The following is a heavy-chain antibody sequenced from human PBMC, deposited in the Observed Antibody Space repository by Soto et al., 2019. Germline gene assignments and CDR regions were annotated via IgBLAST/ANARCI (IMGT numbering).Heavy chain of an antibody. J-gene: IGHJ5*02. V-gene: IGHV1-18*01. CDR3: ARAVVVVVPATKKQYNWFDP. Sequence: GASVKVSCKASGYTFTSYGISWVRQAPGQGLEWMGWISAYNGNTNYAQKLQGRVTMTTDTSTSTAYMELRSLRSDDTAVYYCARAVVVVVPATKKQYNWFDPWGQGTLVTVSS. CDR2: ISAYNGNT. D-gene: IGHD2-2*01. CDR1: GYTFTSYG.